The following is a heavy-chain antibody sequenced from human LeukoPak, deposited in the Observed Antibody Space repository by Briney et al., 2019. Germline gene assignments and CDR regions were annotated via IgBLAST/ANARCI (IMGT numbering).Heavy chain of an antibody. CDR3: AGLIRPGWCDP. D-gene: IGHD1-14*01. Sequence: SETLSLTCTASVGSISSSSYYWGWIRQPPEKGLEWIGSIYYSGSTYYNPSLKSRVTISVDTSKNQFSLKLSSVTAADTAVYYCAGLIRPGWCDPWGQGTLVTVSS. CDR2: IYYSGST. V-gene: IGHV4-39*01. J-gene: IGHJ5*02. CDR1: VGSISSSSYY.